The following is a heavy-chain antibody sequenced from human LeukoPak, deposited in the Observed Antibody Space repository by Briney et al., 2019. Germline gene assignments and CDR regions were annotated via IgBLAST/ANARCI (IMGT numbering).Heavy chain of an antibody. Sequence: GKSLRLSCAASGFTFSTYTMHWIRRTPGKGLEWLAVVAYDGNYPFYADSVKGRFTISRDNAENTLYLQMNGLSADDTAVYYCARDGHCSGPSCYGIRGYWFDYWGQGTQVTVSS. CDR3: ARDGHCSGPSCYGIRGYWFDY. CDR1: GFTFSTYT. V-gene: IGHV3-30-3*01. J-gene: IGHJ4*02. CDR2: VAYDGNYP. D-gene: IGHD2-2*03.